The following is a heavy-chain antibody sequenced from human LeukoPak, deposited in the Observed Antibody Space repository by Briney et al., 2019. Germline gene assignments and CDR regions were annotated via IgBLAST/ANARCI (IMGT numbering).Heavy chain of an antibody. D-gene: IGHD1-26*01. Sequence: GGSLRLSCAASGFTFSNFALHWVRQAPGKGLEWVGVIFYDGTMTYYADSVKGRFTISRDNSKNTLYLQLDSLRPEDTAVYYCARDHRRFIVGATTIDYWGQGTLVTVSS. CDR2: IFYDGTMT. V-gene: IGHV3-30*04. CDR1: GFTFSNFA. CDR3: ARDHRRFIVGATTIDY. J-gene: IGHJ4*02.